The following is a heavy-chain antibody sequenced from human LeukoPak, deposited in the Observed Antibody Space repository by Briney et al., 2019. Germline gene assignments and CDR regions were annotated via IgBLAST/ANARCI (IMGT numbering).Heavy chain of an antibody. V-gene: IGHV1-24*01. CDR2: FNREDDEA. CDR3: ATLDSYYDNSGRPLVPD. CDR1: GYTLTDFS. J-gene: IGHJ4*02. Sequence: ASLKVSCNISGYTLTDFSMHWVRQAPGKGLEWMGGFNREDDEAIYAPHFQGRVTVTEDTSTDTAYMELSSLRSEDTAVFYCATLDSYYDNSGRPLVPDWGQGTLVTVSS. D-gene: IGHD3-22*01.